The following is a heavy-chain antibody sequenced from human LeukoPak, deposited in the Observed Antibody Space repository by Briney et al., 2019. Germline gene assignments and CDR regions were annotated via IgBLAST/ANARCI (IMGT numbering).Heavy chain of an antibody. V-gene: IGHV3-48*04. CDR3: SRESRAAALDY. J-gene: IGHJ4*02. CDR2: ISASSGTI. CDR1: RFTFSSYN. D-gene: IGHD6-13*01. Sequence: GGSLRLSCAATRFTFSSYNMNGVRQAPGKGLEWISHISASSGTIYYADSVKGRFTISRDNAKDSLYLQMNRLRAEDTAVYYCSRESRAAALDYWGQGTLVTVSS.